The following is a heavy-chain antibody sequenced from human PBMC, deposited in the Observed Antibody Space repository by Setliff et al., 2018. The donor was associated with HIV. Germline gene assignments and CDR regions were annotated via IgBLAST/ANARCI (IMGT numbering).Heavy chain of an antibody. Sequence: PSETLSLTCTVSGGSISSHYWSWIRQPPGKGLEWIGEINHSGSTNYNPSLKSRVTISVDTSKNQSSLKLSSVTAADTAVYYCARGRRNEWELLLLAFDMWGQGTMVTVSS. J-gene: IGHJ3*02. CDR2: INHSGST. V-gene: IGHV4-34*01. CDR1: GGSISSHY. CDR3: ARGRRNEWELLLLAFDM. D-gene: IGHD1-26*01.